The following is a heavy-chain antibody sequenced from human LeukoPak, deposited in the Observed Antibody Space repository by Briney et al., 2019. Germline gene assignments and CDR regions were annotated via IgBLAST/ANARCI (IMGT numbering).Heavy chain of an antibody. CDR2: IYYTGST. D-gene: IGHD5-12*01. Sequence: SETLSLTCTVSDGSISSSSHYWGWVRQAPGTRLEWIASIYYTGSTYYNPSLKSRLTISVDTSKNQFSLKLSSVTAAGTAVYYCARQGASAFDIWGQGTLVTVSS. CDR1: DGSISSSSHY. J-gene: IGHJ3*02. V-gene: IGHV4-39*01. CDR3: ARQGASAFDI.